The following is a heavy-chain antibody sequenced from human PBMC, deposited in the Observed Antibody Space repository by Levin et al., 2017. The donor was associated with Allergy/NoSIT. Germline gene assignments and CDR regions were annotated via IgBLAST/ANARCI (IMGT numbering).Heavy chain of an antibody. D-gene: IGHD2-21*02. V-gene: IGHV5-51*01. CDR3: VRGDCGGDCYSRFYGMDV. CDR2: IYPGESDI. J-gene: IGHJ6*02. Sequence: GGSLRLSCKSSGYTSTSYWIGWVRQTPGKGLEWMGLIYPGESDIRYSPTFQGQVTISADKSISTAYLQWGSLKASDTGLYYCVRGDCGGDCYSRFYGMDVWGQGTTVTVSS. CDR1: GYTSTSYW.